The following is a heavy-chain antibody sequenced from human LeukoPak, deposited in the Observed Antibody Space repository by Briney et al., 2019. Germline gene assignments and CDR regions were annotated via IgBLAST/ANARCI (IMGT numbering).Heavy chain of an antibody. V-gene: IGHV3-23*01. D-gene: IGHD4-11*01. Sequence: GRSLRLSCAASGFTFSTYAMHWVRQAPGKGLEWVSTISGSGGSTLYADSVKGRFTISRDNSRNTVYVQMSSLRAEDTAVYYCARELDYSDYVGGPYYFDFWGLGTLVTVSS. CDR2: ISGSGGST. CDR1: GFTFSTYA. CDR3: ARELDYSDYVGGPYYFDF. J-gene: IGHJ4*02.